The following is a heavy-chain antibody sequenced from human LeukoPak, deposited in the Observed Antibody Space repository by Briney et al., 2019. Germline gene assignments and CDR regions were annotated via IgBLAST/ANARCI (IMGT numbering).Heavy chain of an antibody. J-gene: IGHJ4*02. Sequence: GGSLRLSCAASGFTFDDYGMSWVRQAPGKGLEWVSAISGSGGSTYYADSVKGRFTISRDNSKNTLYLQMNSPRAEDTAVYYCAKGRLSSGWYGIGYFDYWSQGTLVTVSS. D-gene: IGHD6-19*01. CDR2: ISGSGGST. V-gene: IGHV3-23*01. CDR1: GFTFDDYG. CDR3: AKGRLSSGWYGIGYFDY.